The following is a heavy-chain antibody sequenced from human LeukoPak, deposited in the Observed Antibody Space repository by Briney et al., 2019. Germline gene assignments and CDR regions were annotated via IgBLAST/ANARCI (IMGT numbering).Heavy chain of an antibody. Sequence: GASVKVSCKASGYTFTGYYMHWVRQAPGQGLEWMGWINPNSGGTNYAQKFQGWVTMTRDTSISTAYMELSRLRSDDTAVYYCARADKLLWFGESLPGDYGMDVWGQGTTVTVSS. CDR3: ARADKLLWFGESLPGDYGMDV. D-gene: IGHD3-10*01. CDR1: GYTFTGYY. J-gene: IGHJ6*02. CDR2: INPNSGGT. V-gene: IGHV1-2*04.